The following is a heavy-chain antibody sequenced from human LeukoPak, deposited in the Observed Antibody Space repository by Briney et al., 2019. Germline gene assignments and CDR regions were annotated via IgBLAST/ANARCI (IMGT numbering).Heavy chain of an antibody. D-gene: IGHD1-1*01. J-gene: IGHJ4*02. CDR1: GYTFTGYY. CDR3: ASTTGLDD. Sequence: APVKVSCKASGYTFTGYYMHWVRQAPGQGLEWMGWINNNSGGANYAQRFQGRVTMTRDTSSSTAYMELSRLRSDDTAMFYCASTTGLDDWGQGTLVTVSS. V-gene: IGHV1-2*02. CDR2: INNNSGGA.